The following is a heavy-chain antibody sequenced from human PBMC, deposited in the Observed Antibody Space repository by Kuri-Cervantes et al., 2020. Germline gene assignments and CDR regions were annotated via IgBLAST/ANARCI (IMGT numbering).Heavy chain of an antibody. Sequence: LSLTCAASGFTFSSYWMSWVRQAPGKGLEWVSVIYSGGSTYYADSVKGRFTISRDNSKNTLYLQMNGLRAEDTAVYYCARDPLVEVRGVIRGNWFDPWGQGTLVTVSS. CDR2: IYSGGST. D-gene: IGHD3-10*01. CDR3: ARDPLVEVRGVIRGNWFDP. CDR1: GFTFSSYW. V-gene: IGHV3-66*01. J-gene: IGHJ5*02.